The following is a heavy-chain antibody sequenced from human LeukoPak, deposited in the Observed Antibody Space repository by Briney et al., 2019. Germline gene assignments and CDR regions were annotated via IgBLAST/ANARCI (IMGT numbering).Heavy chain of an antibody. CDR3: ARGHSREQQLVHWFDP. Sequence: SVKVSCKASGGTFSSYAISWARQAPGQGLEWMGGIIPIFGTANYAQKFQGRVTMTRNTSISTAYMELSSLRSEDTAVYYCARGHSREQQLVHWFDPWGQGTLVTVSS. J-gene: IGHJ5*02. D-gene: IGHD6-13*01. V-gene: IGHV1-69*05. CDR1: GGTFSSYA. CDR2: IIPIFGTA.